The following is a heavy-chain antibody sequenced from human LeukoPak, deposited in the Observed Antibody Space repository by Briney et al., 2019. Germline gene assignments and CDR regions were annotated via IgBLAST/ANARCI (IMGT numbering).Heavy chain of an antibody. V-gene: IGHV3-74*01. Sequence: GGSLRLSCEASGFTFSSYWMHWVRQVPGKGLVWVSRINNDGVSISYADSVKGRFTISRDKAKNTLFLQMNSLRAEDTAVYYCARDPHYYGSGSYFNYWGQGTLVTVSS. CDR3: ARDPHYYGSGSYFNY. J-gene: IGHJ4*02. CDR1: GFTFSSYW. D-gene: IGHD3-10*01. CDR2: INNDGVSI.